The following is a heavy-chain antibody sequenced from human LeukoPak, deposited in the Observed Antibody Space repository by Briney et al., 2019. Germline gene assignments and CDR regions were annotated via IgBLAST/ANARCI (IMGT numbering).Heavy chain of an antibody. V-gene: IGHV3-53*01. D-gene: IGHD3-10*01. J-gene: IGHJ1*01. CDR3: ARDGYYGPQKEH. CDR1: GGSFSGYY. CDR2: IYSGGST. Sequence: ETLSLTCAVYGGSFSGYYWSWVRQAPGKGLEWVSVIYSGGSTYYADSVKGRFTISRDNSKNTLYLQMNSLRAEDTAVYYCARDGYYGPQKEHWGQGTLVTVSS.